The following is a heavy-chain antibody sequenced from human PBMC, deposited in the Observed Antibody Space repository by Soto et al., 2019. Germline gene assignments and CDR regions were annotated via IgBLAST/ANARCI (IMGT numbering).Heavy chain of an antibody. Sequence: ASVKVSCKASGYTFTSYGISWVRQAPGQGLEWMGWISAYNGNTNYAQKLQGRVTMTTDTSTSTAYMELRSLRSEDTAVYYCASLVHGDPLGFDDWGQGTLVTVSS. CDR2: ISAYNGNT. J-gene: IGHJ4*02. V-gene: IGHV1-18*01. CDR1: GYTFTSYG. D-gene: IGHD4-17*01. CDR3: ASLVHGDPLGFDD.